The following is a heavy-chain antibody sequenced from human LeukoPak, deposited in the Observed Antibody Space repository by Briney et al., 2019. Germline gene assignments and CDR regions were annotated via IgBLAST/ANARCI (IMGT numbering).Heavy chain of an antibody. J-gene: IGHJ5*02. CDR2: IYTSGST. CDR1: GGSISSGSYY. CDR3: ARPVPSRLGWFDP. Sequence: PSETLSLTCTVSGGSISSGSYYWSWIRQPAGKGLEWIGRIYTSGSTNYNPSLKSRVTISVDTSKTQYSLKLRSVTAADTAVYYCARPVPSRLGWFDPWGQGTLVTVSS. V-gene: IGHV4-61*02. D-gene: IGHD1-1*01.